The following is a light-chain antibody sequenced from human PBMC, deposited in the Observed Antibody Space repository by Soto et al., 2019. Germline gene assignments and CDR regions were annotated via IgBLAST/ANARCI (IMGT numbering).Light chain of an antibody. Sequence: QSALTQPASVSGSPGQSITISCTGTSSDVGAYKYVSWYQQLPGTAPKLMIYEVTNRPSGVSNRFSGSKSGNTASLTISGLQAEDEADYYCSSYTSTSTLVVFGTGTKLTV. CDR2: EVT. CDR1: SSDVGAYKY. V-gene: IGLV2-14*01. J-gene: IGLJ1*01. CDR3: SSYTSTSTLVV.